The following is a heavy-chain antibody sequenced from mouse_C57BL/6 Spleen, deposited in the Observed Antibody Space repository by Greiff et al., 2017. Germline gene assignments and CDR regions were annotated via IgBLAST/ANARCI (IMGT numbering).Heavy chain of an antibody. J-gene: IGHJ4*01. D-gene: IGHD1-1*01. Sequence: VQLQQSGAELVKPGASVKLSCTASGFNIKDYYMHWVKQRTEQGLEWIGRIDPEDGETKYAPNFQGKATITADTSSNTAYLQLSSLTSEDTAVYYCVGSPYYGSSYYAMDDWGQGTSVTVSS. CDR1: GFNIKDYY. V-gene: IGHV14-2*01. CDR2: IDPEDGET. CDR3: VGSPYYGSSYYAMDD.